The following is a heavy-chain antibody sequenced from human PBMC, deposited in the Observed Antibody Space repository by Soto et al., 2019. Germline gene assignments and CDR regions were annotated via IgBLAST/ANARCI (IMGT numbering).Heavy chain of an antibody. Sequence: EVQLVESGGGLVQPGGSLRLSCSASGFIFSNYAMHWVRQAPGKGLEYVSAINENGGTTYYADSVRGRFTISRDNSKSTLYLPMSSLRDEDTALYYCVKAREQGWLLGAFDIWGHGTMVVVSS. J-gene: IGHJ3*02. V-gene: IGHV3-64D*08. CDR1: GFIFSNYA. CDR3: VKAREQGWLLGAFDI. D-gene: IGHD3-22*01. CDR2: INENGGTT.